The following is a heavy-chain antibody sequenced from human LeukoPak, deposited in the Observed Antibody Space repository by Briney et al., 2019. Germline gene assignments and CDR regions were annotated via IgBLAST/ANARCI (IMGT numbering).Heavy chain of an antibody. CDR2: ISSSSLYI. CDR3: ARVSSIVVVTAIVPFFDY. CDR1: GFTLSTYS. Sequence: GGTLRLSCAASGFTLSTYSLNWVRQAPGKGLEWVSSISSSSLYIYYADSVKGRFTISRDNAKNSLYLQMNSLRAEDTAVYYCARVSSIVVVTAIVPFFDYWGQGTLVTVSS. J-gene: IGHJ4*02. D-gene: IGHD2-21*02. V-gene: IGHV3-21*01.